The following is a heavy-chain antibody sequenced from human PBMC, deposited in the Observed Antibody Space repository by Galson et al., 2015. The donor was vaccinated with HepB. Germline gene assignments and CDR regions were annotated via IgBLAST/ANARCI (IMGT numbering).Heavy chain of an antibody. CDR3: ARDQGGIVGAPWGAFDI. CDR2: IWYDGSNK. D-gene: IGHD1-26*01. V-gene: IGHV3-33*01. Sequence: SLRLSCAASGFTFSSYGMHWVRQAPGKGLEWVAVIWYDGSNKYYADSVKGRFTISRDNSKNTLYLQMNSLRAEDTAVYYCARDQGGIVGAPWGAFDIWGQGTMVTVSS. CDR1: GFTFSSYG. J-gene: IGHJ3*02.